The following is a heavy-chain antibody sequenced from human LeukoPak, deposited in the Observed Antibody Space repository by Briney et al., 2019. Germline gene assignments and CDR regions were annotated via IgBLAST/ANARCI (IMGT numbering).Heavy chain of an antibody. V-gene: IGHV3-30*18. CDR1: GFTLSSYG. CDR3: AKSYVKQYYYDSSGYYLDY. D-gene: IGHD3-22*01. Sequence: GSSLSLLCGACGFTLSSYGMQCARDAPGKGLEGVTVISYDGSNKYYADSVQGRFTISRDNSKNMLYLQMNSLRGEDTAVYYCAKSYVKQYYYDSSGYYLDYWGQGTLVTVSS. J-gene: IGHJ4*02. CDR2: ISYDGSNK.